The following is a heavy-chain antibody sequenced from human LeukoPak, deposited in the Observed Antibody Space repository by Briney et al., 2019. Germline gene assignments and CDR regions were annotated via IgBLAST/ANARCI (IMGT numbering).Heavy chain of an antibody. CDR2: ISGSGGST. Sequence: PGRSLRLSCAASGFTFSSYAMSWVRQAPGKGLEWVSAISGSGGSTYYADSVKGRFTISRDNSKNTLYLQMNSLRAEDTAVYYCAKDPNSNYYYYMDVWGKGTTVTVSS. V-gene: IGHV3-23*01. CDR3: AKDPNSNYYYYMDV. J-gene: IGHJ6*03. CDR1: GFTFSSYA. D-gene: IGHD4-11*01.